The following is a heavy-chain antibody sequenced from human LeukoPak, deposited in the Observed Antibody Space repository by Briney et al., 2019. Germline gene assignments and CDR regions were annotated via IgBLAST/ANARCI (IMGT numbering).Heavy chain of an antibody. CDR1: GFTFSTYW. J-gene: IGHJ4*02. D-gene: IGHD6-13*01. V-gene: IGHV3-7*01. CDR2: IKQDGSEK. Sequence: GGSLRLSCEASGFTFSTYWMSWVRQAPGRGLEWVANIKQDGSEKYYVDSVKGRFTISRDNAKNSLYLQMNSLRAEDTAMYYCARDSAGNDYWGQGTLVTVSS. CDR3: ARDSAGNDY.